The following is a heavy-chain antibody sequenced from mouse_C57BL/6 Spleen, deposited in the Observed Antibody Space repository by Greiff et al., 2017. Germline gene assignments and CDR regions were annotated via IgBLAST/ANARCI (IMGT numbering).Heavy chain of an antibody. J-gene: IGHJ3*01. CDR1: GYTFTSYG. V-gene: IGHV1-81*01. CDR3: ERGGLYDGYYEGFAY. CDR2: IYPRSGNT. Sequence: VQLQQSGAELARPGASVKLSCKASGYTFTSYGISWVKQRTGRGLEWIGEIYPRSGNTYYNEKFKGKAELTADNSSSAAYMELRSLTSEDSAVYFCERGGLYDGYYEGFAYWGQGTLVTVSA. D-gene: IGHD2-3*01.